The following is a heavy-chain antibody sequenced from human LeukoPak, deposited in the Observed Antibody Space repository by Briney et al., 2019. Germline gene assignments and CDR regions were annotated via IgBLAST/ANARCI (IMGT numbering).Heavy chain of an antibody. J-gene: IGHJ4*02. CDR3: AKDLDCSSTSCDRDY. D-gene: IGHD2-2*02. V-gene: IGHV3-23*01. CDR1: GFTFSSYA. CDR2: ISGSGGST. Sequence: GGSLRLSCAASGFTFSSYAMSWVRQAPGKGLEWVSAISGSGGSTYYADSVKGRFTISRDNSKNTLYLQMNSLRAEDTAVYYCAKDLDCSSTSCDRDYWGQGPLVTVSS.